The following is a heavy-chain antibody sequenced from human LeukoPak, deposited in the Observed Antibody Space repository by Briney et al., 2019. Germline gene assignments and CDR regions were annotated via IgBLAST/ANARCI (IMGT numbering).Heavy chain of an antibody. J-gene: IGHJ4*02. V-gene: IGHV3-23*01. CDR2: ISGSGTST. Sequence: GGSLRLSCAASGFTFSSYDMSWVRQAPGKGLEWVSAISGSGTSTYYADSVKGRFTISRDNSKNTLYLQMNSLRAEDTAVYYCAKAYYYGSGSYYLDYWGQGTLVTVSS. CDR1: GFTFSSYD. CDR3: AKAYYYGSGSYYLDY. D-gene: IGHD3-10*01.